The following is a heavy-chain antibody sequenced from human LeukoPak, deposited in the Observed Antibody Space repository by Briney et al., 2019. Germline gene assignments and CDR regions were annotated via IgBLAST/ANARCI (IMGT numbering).Heavy chain of an antibody. CDR3: ARSLRNAFDI. V-gene: IGHV3-23*01. CDR2: ITGSGRST. CDR1: GFSFSNFG. Sequence: GGSLRLSCAASGFSFSNFGMSWVRQSPGKGLEWVSAITGSGRSTYSADSVKGRFTVSRDNSKNSLSLQMNSLRAEDTAVFFCARSLRNAFDIWGQGTMVTVSS. D-gene: IGHD3-3*01. J-gene: IGHJ3*02.